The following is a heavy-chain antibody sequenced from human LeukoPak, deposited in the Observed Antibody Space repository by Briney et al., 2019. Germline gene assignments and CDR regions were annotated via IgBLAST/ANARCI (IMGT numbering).Heavy chain of an antibody. V-gene: IGHV3-7*01. CDR2: IKEDGNEK. D-gene: IGHD5-12*01. J-gene: IGHJ6*03. CDR1: GFTFGSYW. Sequence: SGGSLRLSCAASGFTFGSYWMNWARQTPGKGLEWVANIKEDGNEKKYVDSVKARNTISRNNANNSLYLHINSLRVEDTAVYYCSRGEDGYDAISHYYYYMDVWGKGTTVIVSS. CDR3: SRGEDGYDAISHYYYYMDV.